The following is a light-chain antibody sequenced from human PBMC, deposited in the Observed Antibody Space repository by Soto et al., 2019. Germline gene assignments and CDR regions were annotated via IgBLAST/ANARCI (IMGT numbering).Light chain of an antibody. CDR3: QQYNYWPWT. CDR2: GAS. CDR1: QSVSSN. J-gene: IGKJ1*01. Sequence: EIVMTQSPATLSVSPGERATLSCRASQSVSSNLAWYQQKPGQAPRLLIYGASTRATAIPARFSGSGSGKEFTLTISSLQSEDFAVYYCQQYNYWPWTFGQGTKVEIK. V-gene: IGKV3-15*01.